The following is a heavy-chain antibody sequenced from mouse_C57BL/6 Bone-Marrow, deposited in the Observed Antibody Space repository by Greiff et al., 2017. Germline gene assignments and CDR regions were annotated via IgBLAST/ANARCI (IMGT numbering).Heavy chain of an antibody. D-gene: IGHD2-4*01. CDR3: ARNYDYDVFAY. J-gene: IGHJ3*01. Sequence: EVKLVESGPGLVKPSQSLSLTCSVTGYSITSGYYWNWIRQFPGNKLEWMGYISYDGSNNYNPSLKNRISITRDTSKNQFFLKLNSVTTEDTATYYCARNYDYDVFAYWGQGTLVTVSA. V-gene: IGHV3-6*01. CDR1: GYSITSGYY. CDR2: ISYDGSN.